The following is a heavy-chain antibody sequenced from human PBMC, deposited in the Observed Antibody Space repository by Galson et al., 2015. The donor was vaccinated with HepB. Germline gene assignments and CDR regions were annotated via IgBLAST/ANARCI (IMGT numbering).Heavy chain of an antibody. D-gene: IGHD4-11*01. CDR1: GFTFSSYS. J-gene: IGHJ4*02. Sequence: SLRLSCAASGFTFSSYSMNWVRQAPGKGLEWVSSISSSSSYIYYADSVKGRFTISRDNAKNSLYLQMNSLRAEDTAVYYCAKSPTVTAALFDYWGQGTLVTVSS. CDR2: ISSSSSYI. V-gene: IGHV3-21*04. CDR3: AKSPTVTAALFDY.